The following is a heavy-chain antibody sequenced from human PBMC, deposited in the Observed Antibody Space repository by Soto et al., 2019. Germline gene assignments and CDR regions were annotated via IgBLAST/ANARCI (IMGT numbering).Heavy chain of an antibody. CDR1: GGSFSGYY. CDR3: ARGTTGPRLHH. D-gene: IGHD1-1*01. V-gene: IGHV4-34*01. Sequence: SETLSLTCAVYGGSFSGYYWSWIRQSPGKGLEWIGEINDRGSTNYNPSLKSRVTISVDTPKNQFSLKLSSVTAADTAVYYCARGTTGPRLHHWGQGTLVTVSS. CDR2: INDRGST. J-gene: IGHJ5*02.